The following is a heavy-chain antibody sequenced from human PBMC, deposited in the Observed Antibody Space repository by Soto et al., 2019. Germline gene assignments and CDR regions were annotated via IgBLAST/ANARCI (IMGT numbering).Heavy chain of an antibody. CDR2: ISSSSNNI. CDR3: ARSPFLECN. CDR1: GFPFSSYE. D-gene: IGHD3-3*02. Sequence: QTGGSLRLSCAASGFPFSSYEMNWVRQPPGKGLEWVSYISSSSNNIYYADSVKGRFTISRDNAKNSVFLQMNSLRVEDTAIYYCARSPFLECNWAQGTLVTVSS. J-gene: IGHJ4*02. V-gene: IGHV3-48*03.